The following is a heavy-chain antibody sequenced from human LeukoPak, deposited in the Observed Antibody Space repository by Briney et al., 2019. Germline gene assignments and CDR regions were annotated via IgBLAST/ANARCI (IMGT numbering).Heavy chain of an antibody. D-gene: IGHD6-25*01. CDR2: ISGSSSST. V-gene: IGHV3-23*01. CDR3: AKEVKAATNWFDP. J-gene: IGHJ5*02. CDR1: GFTFTSYT. Sequence: PGGSLRLSCAASGFTFTSYTMSWVRQAPGKGLEWVSTISGSSSSTYYADSVKGRFTISRDNLKNTLYLQMNSLGAEDTAVYFCAKEVKAATNWFDPWGQGTLVTVSS.